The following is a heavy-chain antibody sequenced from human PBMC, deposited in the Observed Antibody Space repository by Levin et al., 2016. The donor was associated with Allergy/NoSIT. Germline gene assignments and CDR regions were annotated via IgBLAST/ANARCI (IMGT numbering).Heavy chain of an antibody. J-gene: IGHJ6*02. CDR3: ARGGVAVAGRDYYYYGMDV. CDR2: MNPNSGNT. Sequence: ASVKVSCKASGYTFTSYDINWVRQATGQGLEWMGWMNPNSGNTGYAQKFQGRVTMTRNTSISTAYMELSSLRSEDTAVYYCARGGVAVAGRDYYYYGMDVWGQGTTVTVSS. V-gene: IGHV1-8*01. D-gene: IGHD6-19*01. CDR1: GYTFTSYD.